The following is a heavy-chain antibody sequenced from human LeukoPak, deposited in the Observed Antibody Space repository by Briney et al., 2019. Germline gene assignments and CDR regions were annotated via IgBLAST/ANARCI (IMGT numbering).Heavy chain of an antibody. V-gene: IGHV1-18*01. CDR2: ISASNGDT. CDR3: ARESHITREDY. CDR1: DYTFTSYG. Sequence: APVKVSCKASDYTFTSYGISWVRQAPGQGLEWMGWISASNGDTDYPQNLQGRVTMTTDTYTSTAYMELRSLTSDDTAIYYCARESHITREDYWGQGTLVTVSS. J-gene: IGHJ4*02. D-gene: IGHD1-14*01.